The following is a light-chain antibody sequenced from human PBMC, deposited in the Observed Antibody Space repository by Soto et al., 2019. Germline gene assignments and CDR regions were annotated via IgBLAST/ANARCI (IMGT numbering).Light chain of an antibody. CDR2: GAS. CDR3: QQYGRSSLT. J-gene: IGKJ3*01. Sequence: EIVLTQSRGTLSLSPGERATLSCRASQSVSNNYLAWYQQKPGQAPRLLIYGASNRATGIPDRFSGSGSGTDFTLTISRLEPEDFAVYYCQQYGRSSLTFGPGTKVDIK. V-gene: IGKV3-20*01. CDR1: QSVSNNY.